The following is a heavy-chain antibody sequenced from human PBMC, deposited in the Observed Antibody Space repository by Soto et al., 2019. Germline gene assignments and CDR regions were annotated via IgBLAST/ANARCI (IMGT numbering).Heavy chain of an antibody. CDR3: AREAGLGNSYSNYDLAY. CDR2: INAGNGNT. D-gene: IGHD4-4*01. J-gene: IGHJ4*02. CDR1: GSTFTSYA. Sequence: ASVKVSSKASGSTFTSYAMHWLRQAPGQRLEWMGWINAGNGNTKYSQKFQGRVTITRDTSARTAYMELNSLRSEDTAVYYCAREAGLGNSYSNYDLAYWGKGTLVTVSS. V-gene: IGHV1-3*01.